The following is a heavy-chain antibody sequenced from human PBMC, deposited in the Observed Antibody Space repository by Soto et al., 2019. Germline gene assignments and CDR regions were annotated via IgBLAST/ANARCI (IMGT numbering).Heavy chain of an antibody. Sequence: GGSLRLSCAASGFTFSDYYMSWIRQAPGKGLEWVSYISSSGSTIYYADSVKGRFTISRDNAKNSLYLQMNSLRAEDTAVYYCARDLRRDIVVVPAARGYYMDVWGKGTTVTVSS. CDR3: ARDLRRDIVVVPAARGYYMDV. D-gene: IGHD2-2*01. CDR1: GFTFSDYY. J-gene: IGHJ6*03. V-gene: IGHV3-11*01. CDR2: ISSSGSTI.